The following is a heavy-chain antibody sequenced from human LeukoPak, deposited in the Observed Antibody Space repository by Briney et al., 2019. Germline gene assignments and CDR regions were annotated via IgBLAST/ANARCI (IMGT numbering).Heavy chain of an antibody. V-gene: IGHV1-46*01. Sequence: ASVKVSCKASGYTFSNYYIHWVRQAPGQGLEWMGIINPSGGSRSYAQKFQGRLTVTRDTSTSTVYMELSSLRSEDTAVYYCAELGITMIGGVWGKGTTVTISS. J-gene: IGHJ6*04. CDR2: INPSGGSR. CDR1: GYTFSNYY. D-gene: IGHD3-10*02. CDR3: AELGITMIGGV.